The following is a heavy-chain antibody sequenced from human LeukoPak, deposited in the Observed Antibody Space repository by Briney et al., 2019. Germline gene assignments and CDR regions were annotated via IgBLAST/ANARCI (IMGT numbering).Heavy chain of an antibody. D-gene: IGHD3-3*01. V-gene: IGHV1-18*01. J-gene: IGHJ4*02. CDR2: ISAYNGNT. CDR3: ARVDGSYYDFWSVPFALDY. Sequence: VASVKVSCKASGYTFTSYGISWVRQAPGQGLEWMGWISAYNGNTNYAQKLQGRVTMTTDTSTSTAYMELRSLRSDDTAVYYCARVDGSYYDFWSVPFALDYWGQGALVTVSS. CDR1: GYTFTSYG.